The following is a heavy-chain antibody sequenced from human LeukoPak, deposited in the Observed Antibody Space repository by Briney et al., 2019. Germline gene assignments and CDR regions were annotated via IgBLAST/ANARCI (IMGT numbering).Heavy chain of an antibody. Sequence: SQTLSLTCAISGDTISSKNAAWNWIRQSQSRGLEWLGRTYYRSKWYNEYAVSVKSRITINPDTSKNQFSLQLNSVTPEDTAVYYCARAVGYFDLWGRGTLVTVSS. J-gene: IGHJ2*01. CDR3: ARAVGYFDL. V-gene: IGHV6-1*01. CDR1: GDTISSKNAA. CDR2: TYYRSKWYN.